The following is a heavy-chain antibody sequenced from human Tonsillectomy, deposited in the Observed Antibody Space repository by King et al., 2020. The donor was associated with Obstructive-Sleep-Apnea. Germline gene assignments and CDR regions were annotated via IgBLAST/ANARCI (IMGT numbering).Heavy chain of an antibody. CDR3: ASTKARIYDSSVPTFDY. D-gene: IGHD3-22*01. Sequence: VQLQESGPGLVKPSGTLSLTCAVSGGSISSSNWWSWVRQPPGKGLVWSGEIYHSGSTNYNPSLKSRGTISGDKSKNQFSLKLSSVTAADTAVYYCASTKARIYDSSVPTFDYWGQGTLVTVSS. CDR2: IYHSGST. CDR1: GGSISSSNW. J-gene: IGHJ4*02. V-gene: IGHV4-4*02.